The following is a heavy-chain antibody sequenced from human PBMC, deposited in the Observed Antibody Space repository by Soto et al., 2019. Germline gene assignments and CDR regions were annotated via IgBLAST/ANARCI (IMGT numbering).Heavy chain of an antibody. CDR2: ISGSGGTT. D-gene: IGHD3-10*01. CDR3: VKDKSVDAGSGSKGGTDH. CDR1: GYTFNIYA. V-gene: IGHV3-23*01. Sequence: EEQLLESGGGLVQPGGSLRLSCAASGYTFNIYAMGWVRQAPGKGLEWVSGISGSGGTTYYGDSVRGRLSISRDNSKNTLHLQINNLRDEDTAIYYCVKDKSVDAGSGSKGGTDHWGQGTLVTVSS. J-gene: IGHJ4*02.